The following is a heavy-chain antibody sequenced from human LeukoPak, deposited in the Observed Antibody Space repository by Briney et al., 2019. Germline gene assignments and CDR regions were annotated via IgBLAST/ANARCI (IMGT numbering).Heavy chain of an antibody. J-gene: IGHJ4*02. CDR3: ARSGTDYGGNSGIPTGRY. CDR2: SDPGDSDT. Sequence: RGESLKISCKGSGYSFISNWIGWVRQMPGKGLEWMGISDPGDSDTRYSPSFQGQVTISADKSISTAYLQWSSLKASDTAMYYCARSGTDYGGNSGIPTGRYWGQGTLVTVSS. V-gene: IGHV5-51*01. D-gene: IGHD4-23*01. CDR1: GYSFISNW.